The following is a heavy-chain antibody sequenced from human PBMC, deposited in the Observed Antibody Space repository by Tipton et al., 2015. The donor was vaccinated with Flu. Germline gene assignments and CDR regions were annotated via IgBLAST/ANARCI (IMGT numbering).Heavy chain of an antibody. J-gene: IGHJ4*02. D-gene: IGHD5-12*01. CDR3: VKDRYSGYRAGDY. CDR2: MSDDGTKK. Sequence: SLRLSCAASGFTFSDYGMHWVRQAPGKGLEWVASMSDDGTKKYYADSVKGRFTISRDNPKNTLYLQMNSLRAEDTAVYYCVKDRYSGYRAGDYWGRGTLVTVSS. CDR1: GFTFSDYG. V-gene: IGHV3-30*18.